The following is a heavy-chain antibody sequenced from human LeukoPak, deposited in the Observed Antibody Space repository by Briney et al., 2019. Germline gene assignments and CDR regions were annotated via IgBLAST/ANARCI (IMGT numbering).Heavy chain of an antibody. Sequence: GRSLRLSCAASGFTFSSYGMHWVRQAPGKGLEWVAVISYDGSNKYYADSVKGRFTISRDNSKNTLYLQMNSLRAEDTAVYYCAGGNRKYYFDYWGQGTLVTVSS. J-gene: IGHJ4*02. CDR2: ISYDGSNK. D-gene: IGHD1-14*01. CDR1: GFTFSSYG. CDR3: AGGNRKYYFDY. V-gene: IGHV3-30*03.